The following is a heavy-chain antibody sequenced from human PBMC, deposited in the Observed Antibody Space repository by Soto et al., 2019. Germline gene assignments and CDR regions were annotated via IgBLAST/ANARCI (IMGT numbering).Heavy chain of an antibody. J-gene: IGHJ6*02. CDR1: GFTFSSYA. CDR2: ISGSGGST. CDR3: AKDPGITIFGVVIPREGDGMDV. Sequence: EVQLLESGGGLVQPGGSLRLSCAASGFTFSSYAMSWVRQAPGKGLEWVSAISGSGGSTYYADSVKGRFTISRDNSKNTQYLQMKSLRAEDTAVYYCAKDPGITIFGVVIPREGDGMDVWGQGTTVTVSS. V-gene: IGHV3-23*01. D-gene: IGHD3-3*01.